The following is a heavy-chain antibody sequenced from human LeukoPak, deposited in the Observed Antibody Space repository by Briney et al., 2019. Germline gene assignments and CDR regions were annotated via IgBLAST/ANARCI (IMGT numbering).Heavy chain of an antibody. Sequence: SETLTLTCTVSGGSISSYYWSWIRQPPGKGLEWIGYIYTSGSTNYNPSLKSRVTISVDTSKNQFSLKLSSVTAADTAVYYCARDSGWSFDYWGQGTLVTVSS. CDR1: GGSISSYY. CDR2: IYTSGST. D-gene: IGHD6-19*01. CDR3: ARDSGWSFDY. J-gene: IGHJ4*02. V-gene: IGHV4-4*09.